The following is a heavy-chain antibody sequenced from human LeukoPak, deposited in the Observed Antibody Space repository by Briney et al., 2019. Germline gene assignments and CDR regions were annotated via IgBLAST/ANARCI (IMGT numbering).Heavy chain of an antibody. V-gene: IGHV3-23*01. CDR2: ISGSGGST. CDR1: GFTFSSYA. D-gene: IGHD3-22*01. Sequence: GGSLRLSCAASGFTFSSYAMSWVRQAPGKGLEWVSAISGSGGSTYYADSVKGRFTISRDKSKNTLYLQMNSLRAEDTAVYYCAKDRTYYDSSGYDDYWGQGTLVTVSS. J-gene: IGHJ4*02. CDR3: AKDRTYYDSSGYDDY.